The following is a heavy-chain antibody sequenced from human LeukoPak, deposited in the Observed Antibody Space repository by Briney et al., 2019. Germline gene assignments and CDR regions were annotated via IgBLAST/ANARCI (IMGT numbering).Heavy chain of an antibody. CDR3: ARRGSGWHWYFDL. J-gene: IGHJ2*01. CDR1: GGSISSYY. V-gene: IGHV4-59*08. CDR2: IYYSGST. Sequence: SETLSLTCTVSGGSISSYYWSWIRQPPGKGLEGIGYIYYSGSTNYNPSLKSRVTISVDTSKNQFSLKLSSVTAADTAVYYCARRGSGWHWYFDLWGRGTLVTVSS. D-gene: IGHD6-19*01.